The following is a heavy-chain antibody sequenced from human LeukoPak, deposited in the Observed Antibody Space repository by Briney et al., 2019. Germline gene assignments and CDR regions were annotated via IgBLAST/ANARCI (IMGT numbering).Heavy chain of an antibody. V-gene: IGHV4-59*11. CDR1: GGSISSHY. Sequence: SETLSLTCTVSGGSISSHYWSWIRQPPGKGLEWIGYIYYSGSTNYNPSLKSRVTISVDTSKNQFSLKLSSVTAADTAVYYCARGGKGSDGFDYWGQGTLVTVSS. J-gene: IGHJ4*02. D-gene: IGHD3-10*01. CDR3: ARGGKGSDGFDY. CDR2: IYYSGST.